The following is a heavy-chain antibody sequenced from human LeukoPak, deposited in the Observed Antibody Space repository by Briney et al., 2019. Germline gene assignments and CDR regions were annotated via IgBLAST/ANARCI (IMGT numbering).Heavy chain of an antibody. Sequence: PGESLKISCEASGYTFTNYWIGWVRQMPGKGLEWMGIIYLDDSDTKYSPSFQGQVTISADKSISTAYLQWSSLKAADTAMYYCARSRDSSGYYYLIWGQGTLVTVSS. V-gene: IGHV5-51*01. D-gene: IGHD3-22*01. CDR2: IYLDDSDT. J-gene: IGHJ4*02. CDR3: ARSRDSSGYYYLI. CDR1: GYTFTNYW.